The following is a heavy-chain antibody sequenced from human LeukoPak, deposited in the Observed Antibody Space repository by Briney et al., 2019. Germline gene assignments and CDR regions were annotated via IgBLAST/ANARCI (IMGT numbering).Heavy chain of an antibody. CDR3: AKDRGIAARGWFDP. Sequence: QAGGSLRLSCAASGFTFDDYAMHWVRQAPGKGLEWVSGISWHSGSIGYADSVKGRFTISRDNAKNSLYLQMNSLRAEDTALYYCAKDRGIAARGWFDPWGQGTLVTVSS. CDR1: GFTFDDYA. V-gene: IGHV3-9*01. D-gene: IGHD6-6*01. J-gene: IGHJ5*02. CDR2: ISWHSGSI.